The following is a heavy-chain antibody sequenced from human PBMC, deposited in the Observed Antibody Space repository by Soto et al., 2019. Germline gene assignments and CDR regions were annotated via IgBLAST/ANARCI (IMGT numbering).Heavy chain of an antibody. Sequence: PSETLSLTCTVSGGSISSSSYYWGWIRQPPGKGLEWIGSIFYSGSTYYNPSLKSRVTISVDTSKNQFSLKLSSVAAADTAVYYCARVSGSYYYGMDVWGQGTTLPVSS. D-gene: IGHD1-26*01. CDR1: GGSISSSSYY. CDR3: ARVSGSYYYGMDV. CDR2: IFYSGST. J-gene: IGHJ6*02. V-gene: IGHV4-39*01.